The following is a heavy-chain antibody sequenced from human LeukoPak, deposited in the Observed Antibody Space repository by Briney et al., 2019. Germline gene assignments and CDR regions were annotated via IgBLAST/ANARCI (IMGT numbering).Heavy chain of an antibody. V-gene: IGHV4-59*01. D-gene: IGHD3-3*01. Sequence: PSETLSLTCSVWGRSISSYYWSWIRQPPGKGLEWIGYIYYSGSTNYNPSLKSRVTISVDTSKNQFSLKLSSVTAADTAVYYCAREGDFKVDVWGKGTTVTVSS. CDR2: IYYSGST. CDR1: GRSISSYY. CDR3: AREGDFKVDV. J-gene: IGHJ6*04.